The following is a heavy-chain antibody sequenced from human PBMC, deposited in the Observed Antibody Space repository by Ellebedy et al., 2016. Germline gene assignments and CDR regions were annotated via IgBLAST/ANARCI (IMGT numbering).Heavy chain of an antibody. CDR1: GFTLRDYA. V-gene: IGHV3-23*01. CDR2: LSGSGFTT. J-gene: IGHJ4*02. Sequence: GESLKISXAPSGFTLRDYAMSWVRQAPGKGLEWVSTLSGSGFTTYYADSVKGRFTIFRDDAKKTVYLELNSLRVEDTAVYFCATFSYPDDYWGQGTLVTVSS. CDR3: ATFSYPDDY.